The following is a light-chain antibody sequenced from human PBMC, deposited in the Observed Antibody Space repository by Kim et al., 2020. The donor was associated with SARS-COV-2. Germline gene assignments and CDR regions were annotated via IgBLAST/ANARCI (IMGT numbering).Light chain of an antibody. V-gene: IGLV1-44*01. CDR2: SHH. Sequence: QSVLTQPSSASGTPGQRVTISCSGRSSNIANNTVNWYQQLPGTAPELLIYSHHQRPSGVPDRFSGSKSGTSASLGISGLQSEDEADYFCAAWDDSLSGRVFGGGTKLTVL. CDR3: AAWDDSLSGRV. J-gene: IGLJ3*02. CDR1: SSNIANNT.